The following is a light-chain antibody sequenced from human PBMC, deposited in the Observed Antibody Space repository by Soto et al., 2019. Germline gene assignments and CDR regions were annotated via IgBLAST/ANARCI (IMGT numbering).Light chain of an antibody. CDR3: SSYAGINNVGV. Sequence: QSALTQPPSASGSPGQSVTISCTGTSSDVGGYKYVSWYQQHPGKAPKLMIFEVNKRPSGVPDRFSGSKSGNTASLTVSGLQAEDEADYYCSSYAGINNVGVFGTGTKVTGL. CDR1: SSDVGGYKY. V-gene: IGLV2-8*01. J-gene: IGLJ1*01. CDR2: EVN.